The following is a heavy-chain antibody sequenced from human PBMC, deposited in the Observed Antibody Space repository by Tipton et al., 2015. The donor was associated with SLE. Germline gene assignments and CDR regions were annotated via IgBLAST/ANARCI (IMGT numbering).Heavy chain of an antibody. V-gene: IGHV4-61*09. Sequence: TLSLTCTVSGGSISGGSYYWSWIRQPAGKGLEWIGHIYTSGSTNYNPSLKSRVTISVDTSKNQFSLKLSSVTAADTAVYYCARRFYYGSGSWYFDLWGRGTLVTVSS. CDR1: GGSISGGSYY. D-gene: IGHD3-10*01. CDR2: IYTSGST. J-gene: IGHJ2*01. CDR3: ARRFYYGSGSWYFDL.